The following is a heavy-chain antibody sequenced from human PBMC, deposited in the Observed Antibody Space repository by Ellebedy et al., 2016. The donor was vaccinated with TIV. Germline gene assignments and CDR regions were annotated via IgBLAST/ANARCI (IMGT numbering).Heavy chain of an antibody. CDR1: GGTFSSYA. D-gene: IGHD1-20*01. V-gene: IGHV1-69*04. CDR2: IIPILGIA. J-gene: IGHJ3*02. Sequence: AASVKVSCKASGGTFSSYAISWVRQAPGQGLEWMGRIIPILGIANYAQKFQGRVTITADKSTSTAYMQLSSLRSEDTAVYYCARGRGSITGTRDAFDIWGQGTMVTVSS. CDR3: ARGRGSITGTRDAFDI.